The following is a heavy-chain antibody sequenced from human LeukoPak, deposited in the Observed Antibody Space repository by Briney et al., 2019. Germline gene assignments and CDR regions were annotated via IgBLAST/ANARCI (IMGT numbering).Heavy chain of an antibody. J-gene: IGHJ4*02. CDR1: GYTFTSYY. CDR3: ARGMVQHSSGWYALDY. D-gene: IGHD6-19*01. Sequence: ASVKVSCKASGYTFTSYYMHWVRQAPGQGLEWMGIINPCGGSTSYAQKFQGRVTMTRDTSTSTVYMELSSLRSEDTAVYYCARGMVQHSSGWYALDYWGQGTLVTVSS. CDR2: INPCGGST. V-gene: IGHV1-46*01.